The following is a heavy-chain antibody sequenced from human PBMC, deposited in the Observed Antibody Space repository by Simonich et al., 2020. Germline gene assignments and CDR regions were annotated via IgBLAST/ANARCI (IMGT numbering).Heavy chain of an antibody. CDR2: ISYEGSNK. CDR1: GFTFSCYA. CDR3: AREGLLLDAFDI. Sequence: QVQLVESGGGVVQPGRSLRLSCAASGFTFSCYAMHWVRQAPGKGLDWVAVISYEGSNKYYADSVKGRFTISRDNSKNSLYLQMNSLRAEDTAVYYCAREGLLLDAFDIWGQGTMVTVSS. V-gene: IGHV3-30*07. D-gene: IGHD2-15*01. J-gene: IGHJ3*02.